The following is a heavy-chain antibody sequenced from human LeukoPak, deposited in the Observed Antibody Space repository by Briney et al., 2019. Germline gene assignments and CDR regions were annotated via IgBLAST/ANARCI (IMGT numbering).Heavy chain of an antibody. V-gene: IGHV4-34*01. J-gene: IGHJ4*02. CDR3: ARTGSIVATAFPDY. CDR2: INHSGGT. CDR1: GGSFSGYY. D-gene: IGHD5-12*01. Sequence: SETLSLTCAVYGGSFSGYYWSWIRQPPGKGLEWIGEINHSGGTNYNPSLKSRVTISVDTSKNQFSLKLSSVTAADTAVYYCARTGSIVATAFPDYWGQGTLVTVSS.